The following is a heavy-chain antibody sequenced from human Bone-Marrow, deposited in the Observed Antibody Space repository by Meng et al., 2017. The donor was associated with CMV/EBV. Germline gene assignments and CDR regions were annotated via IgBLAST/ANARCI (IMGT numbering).Heavy chain of an antibody. CDR2: INSDGSST. CDR3: AREGNGDYEHYYYYYYGMDV. Sequence: GESLKISCAASGFTFSSYWMHWVRQAPGKGLVWVSRINSDGSSTSYADSVKGRFTISRDNAKNTLYLQMNSLRAEDTAVYYCAREGNGDYEHYYYYYYGMDVWGQGTTVTGYS. V-gene: IGHV3-74*01. D-gene: IGHD4-17*01. CDR1: GFTFSSYW. J-gene: IGHJ6*02.